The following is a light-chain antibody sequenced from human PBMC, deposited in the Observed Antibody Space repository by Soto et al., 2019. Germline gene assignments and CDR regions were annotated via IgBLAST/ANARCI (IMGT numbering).Light chain of an antibody. CDR3: CSYTSSSTLV. J-gene: IGLJ2*01. Sequence: QSVLTQPASVSGSPGQLITISCTGTTSDVGGYNYVSWYQQHPGKAPKLMVYDVSKRPSGVSNRFSGSKSGNTASLSISGLQAEDEADYYCCSYTSSSTLVFGGGTKVTVL. V-gene: IGLV2-14*01. CDR1: TSDVGGYNY. CDR2: DVS.